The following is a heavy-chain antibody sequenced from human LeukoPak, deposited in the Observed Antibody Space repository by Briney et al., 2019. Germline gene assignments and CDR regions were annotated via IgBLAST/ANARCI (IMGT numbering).Heavy chain of an antibody. D-gene: IGHD4/OR15-4a*01. CDR3: ATTRRVLSDY. Sequence: ASVKVSCKASGYTFTGYYMHWVRQAPGQGLEWMGWINPNSGGTNYAQKFQGRVTMTEDTSTDTAYMEQSSLRSEDTAVYYCATTRRVLSDYWGQGTLVTVSS. V-gene: IGHV1-2*02. J-gene: IGHJ4*02. CDR2: INPNSGGT. CDR1: GYTFTGYY.